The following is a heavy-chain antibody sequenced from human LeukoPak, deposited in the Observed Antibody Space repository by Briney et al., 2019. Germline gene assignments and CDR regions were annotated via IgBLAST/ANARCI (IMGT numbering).Heavy chain of an antibody. J-gene: IGHJ5*02. D-gene: IGHD3-10*01. CDR3: AKDGATGSHNWLDP. CDR1: GFTFTHYG. V-gene: IGHV3-23*01. Sequence: GGSLRLSCAASGFTFTHYGMNWVRQAPGKGLEWVSTISASGVTTHYADSVKGRFTISRDDSKNTLNLHMNSLRVGDTAVYYCAKDGATGSHNWLDPWGQGTLVTVSS. CDR2: ISASGVTT.